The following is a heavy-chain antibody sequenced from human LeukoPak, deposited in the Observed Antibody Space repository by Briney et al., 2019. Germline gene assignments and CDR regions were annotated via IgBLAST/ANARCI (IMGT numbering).Heavy chain of an antibody. CDR2: ISGSGGST. V-gene: IGHV3-23*01. Sequence: GSPQLSCAASGFPFSSYAMSRVRPGPGEGLELGSTISGSGGSTYYADSVKGRFTISRDNSKNTLYLQMNSLRAEDTAVYYCARMTSGLGYSSGWSGIYYFDYWGQGTLVTVSS. D-gene: IGHD6-19*01. J-gene: IGHJ4*02. CDR3: ARMTSGLGYSSGWSGIYYFDY. CDR1: GFPFSSYA.